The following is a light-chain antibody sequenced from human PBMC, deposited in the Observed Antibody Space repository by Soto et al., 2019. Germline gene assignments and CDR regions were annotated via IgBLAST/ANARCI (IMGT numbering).Light chain of an antibody. CDR1: SSNIGAGYD. Sequence: QSVLTQPPSVSGAPGQRVTISCTGSSSNIGAGYDVHWYQQLPGTAPKLLIYGNSNRPSGVPDRFSGSKSGTSASLAITGLQAEDEAHYYCQSYDSSLRGVFGGGTKVTVL. CDR2: GNS. J-gene: IGLJ3*02. CDR3: QSYDSSLRGV. V-gene: IGLV1-40*01.